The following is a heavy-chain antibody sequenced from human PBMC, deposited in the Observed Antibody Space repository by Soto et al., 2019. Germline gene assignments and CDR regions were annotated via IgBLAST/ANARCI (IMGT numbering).Heavy chain of an antibody. J-gene: IGHJ6*03. V-gene: IGHV3-74*01. Sequence: GGSLRLSCATSGFTFSSYWLHWVRQAPGKGLVWVSRIKSDGTSPTYADSVKGQVTISADKSISTAYPQWSSLKASDTAMYYCARHWTTTSDFWSGPQYYMDVWGKGTTVTVSS. CDR3: ARHWTTTSDFWSGPQYYMDV. CDR1: GFTFSSYW. D-gene: IGHD3-3*01. CDR2: IKSDGTSP.